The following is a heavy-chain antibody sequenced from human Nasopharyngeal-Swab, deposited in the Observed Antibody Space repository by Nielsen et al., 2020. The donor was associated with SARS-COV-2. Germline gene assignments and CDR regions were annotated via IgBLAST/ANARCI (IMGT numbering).Heavy chain of an antibody. Sequence: GESLKISCAGSGSTFGSFGMTWVRQAPGKGLEWVSYISPSSGYIYYAESLKGRITISRDNGKNSVYLLMNSLRADDTAVYFCARQDRFYYYLDVWGKGTTVTVSS. CDR1: GSTFGSFG. CDR2: ISPSSGYI. J-gene: IGHJ6*03. D-gene: IGHD3-3*01. CDR3: ARQDRFYYYLDV. V-gene: IGHV3-21*01.